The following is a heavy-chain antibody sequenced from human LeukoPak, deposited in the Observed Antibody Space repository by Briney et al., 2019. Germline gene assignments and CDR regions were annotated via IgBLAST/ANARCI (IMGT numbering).Heavy chain of an antibody. CDR2: MNPNSGNT. CDR3: ARGPNYAFWSGSYYYYMDV. V-gene: IGHV1-8*01. D-gene: IGHD3-3*01. CDR1: GYTFTSYD. Sequence: ASVTVSCKASGYTFTSYDINWVRQATGQGLEWMGWMNPNSGNTGYAQKFQGRVTMTRSTSTNTAYMELSSLRSEDTAVYYCARGPNYAFWSGSYYYYMDVWGKGTTVTVSS. J-gene: IGHJ6*03.